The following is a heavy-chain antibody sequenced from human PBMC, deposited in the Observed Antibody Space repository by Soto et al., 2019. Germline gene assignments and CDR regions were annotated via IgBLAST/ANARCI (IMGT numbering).Heavy chain of an antibody. CDR2: TYYRSKWYD. Sequence: SQTLSLTCAISGDSVSSNSAAWNGIRQSPSRGLEWLGRTYYRSKWYDDYAVSVKSRITINSDTSKNQFSLQLNFVTPEDTAVYYCARDEATNRYCYDYWGQGTVVTVSS. V-gene: IGHV6-1*01. J-gene: IGHJ4*02. D-gene: IGHD2-8*01. CDR1: GDSVSSNSAA. CDR3: ARDEATNRYCYDY.